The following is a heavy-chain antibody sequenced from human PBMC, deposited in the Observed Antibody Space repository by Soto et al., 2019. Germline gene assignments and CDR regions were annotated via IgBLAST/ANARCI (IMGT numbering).Heavy chain of an antibody. CDR2: IYYSGST. V-gene: IGHV4-31*03. Sequence: QVQLQESGPGLVKPSQTLSLTCTVSGGSISSGGYYWSWIRQHPRKGLEWIGYIYYSGSTYYNPSLKSRVTISVDTSKNQFSLKLSSVTAADTAVYYCARDRAAPMGNWFDPWGQGTLVTVSS. CDR1: GGSISSGGYY. J-gene: IGHJ5*02. CDR3: ARDRAAPMGNWFDP. D-gene: IGHD7-27*01.